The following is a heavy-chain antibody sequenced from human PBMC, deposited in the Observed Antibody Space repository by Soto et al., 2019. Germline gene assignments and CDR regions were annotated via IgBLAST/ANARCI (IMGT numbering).Heavy chain of an antibody. V-gene: IGHV4-59*01. CDR3: ARTPRGYSGYDKKYYFDY. J-gene: IGHJ4*02. CDR1: GGSISSYY. CDR2: IYYSGST. D-gene: IGHD5-12*01. Sequence: SEILSLTCTVSGGSISSYYWSWIRQPPGKGLEWIGYIYYSGSTNYNPSLKSRVTISVDTSKNQFSLKLSSVTAADTAVYYCARTPRGYSGYDKKYYFDYWGQGTLVTVSS.